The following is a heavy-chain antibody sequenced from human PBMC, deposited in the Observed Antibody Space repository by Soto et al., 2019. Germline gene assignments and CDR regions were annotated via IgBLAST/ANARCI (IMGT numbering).Heavy chain of an antibody. D-gene: IGHD5-18*01. Sequence: PSETLSLTCAVSGGSISSGGYSWSWIRQPPGKGLEWIGYIYHSGSTYYNPSLKSRVTISVDRSKNQFSLKLSSVTAADTAVYYCARHVDTANWFDPWGQGTLVTVSS. CDR1: GGSISSGGYS. J-gene: IGHJ5*02. CDR3: ARHVDTANWFDP. CDR2: IYHSGST. V-gene: IGHV4-30-2*01.